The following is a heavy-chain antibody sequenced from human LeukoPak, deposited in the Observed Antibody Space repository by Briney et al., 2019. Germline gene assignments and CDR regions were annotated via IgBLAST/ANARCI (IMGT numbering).Heavy chain of an antibody. Sequence: ASVKVSCKDSGYTFSSCAINWVRQAPGQGLEYMGWIDTKTGNPTYAQGFTGRFVFSLDTSVSTAYLQISGLKAEDTAVYYCARDGDSSGYYDVRYWGQGTLVTVSS. D-gene: IGHD3-22*01. J-gene: IGHJ4*02. CDR3: ARDGDSSGYYDVRY. V-gene: IGHV7-4-1*02. CDR2: IDTKTGNP. CDR1: GYTFSSCA.